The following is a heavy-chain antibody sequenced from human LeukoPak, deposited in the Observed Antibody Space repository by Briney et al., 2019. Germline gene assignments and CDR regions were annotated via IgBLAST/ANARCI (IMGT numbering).Heavy chain of an antibody. J-gene: IGHJ4*02. CDR3: ASSPRFLPGPPWDY. V-gene: IGHV1-2*02. CDR1: GYAFTGYY. Sequence: ASVKVSCKASGYAFTGYYIHWVRQAPGQGLECMGWINPNSGGTNYAQKFQGRVTMTRDTSISTAYMELNYLRFDDTAVYYCASSPRFLPGPPWDYWGQGTLVTVSS. D-gene: IGHD2-2*01. CDR2: INPNSGGT.